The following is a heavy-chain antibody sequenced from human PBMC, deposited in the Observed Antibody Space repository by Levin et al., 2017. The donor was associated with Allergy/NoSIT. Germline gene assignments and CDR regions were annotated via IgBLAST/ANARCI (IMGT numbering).Heavy chain of an antibody. J-gene: IGHJ4*02. CDR3: AHTGFYGDYVRWGY. CDR1: GFSLSTSGVG. V-gene: IGHV2-5*01. D-gene: IGHD4-17*01. CDR2: IYWNDDK. Sequence: QTLSLTCTFSGFSLSTSGVGVGWIRQPPGKALEWLALIYWNDDKRYSPSLRSRLTITKDTSKNQVVLTVTNMDPVDTATYYCAHTGFYGDYVRWGYWGQGTLVTVSS.